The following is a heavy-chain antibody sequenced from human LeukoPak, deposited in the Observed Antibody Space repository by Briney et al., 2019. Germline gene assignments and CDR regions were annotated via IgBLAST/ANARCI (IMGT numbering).Heavy chain of an antibody. D-gene: IGHD2-2*01. V-gene: IGHV3-23*01. CDR1: GFTFSSYA. Sequence: GGSLRLPCAASGFTFSSYAMSWVRQAPGKGLEWVSAISGSGGSTYYADSVKGRFTISRDNSKNTLYLQMNSLRAEDTAVYYCAKAGYCSSTSCYYDAFDIWGQGTMVTVSS. J-gene: IGHJ3*02. CDR3: AKAGYCSSTSCYYDAFDI. CDR2: ISGSGGST.